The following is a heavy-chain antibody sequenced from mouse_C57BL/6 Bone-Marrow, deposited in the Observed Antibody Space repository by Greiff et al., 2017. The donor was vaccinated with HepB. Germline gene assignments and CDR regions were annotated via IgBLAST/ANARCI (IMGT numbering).Heavy chain of an antibody. Sequence: VQLQQSGPELVKPGASVKISCKASGYTFTDYYMNWVKQSHGKSLEWIGDINPNNGGTSYNQKFKGKATLTVDKSSSTAYMELRSLTSEDSAVYYCAREDYPFDYWGQGTTLTVSS. CDR2: INPNNGGT. D-gene: IGHD2-4*01. J-gene: IGHJ2*01. V-gene: IGHV1-26*01. CDR1: GYTFTDYY. CDR3: AREDYPFDY.